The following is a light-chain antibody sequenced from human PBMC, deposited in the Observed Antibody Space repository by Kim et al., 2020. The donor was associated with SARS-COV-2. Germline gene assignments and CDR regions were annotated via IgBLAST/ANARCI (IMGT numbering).Light chain of an antibody. CDR3: LLYYGGAVV. CDR1: TGAVTTSYY. V-gene: IGLV7-43*01. CDR2: STS. Sequence: QAVVTQEPSLTVSPGGTVTLTCASSTGAVTTSYYPNWFQQKPGQAPRPLIYSTSNKHSWTPARFSGSLLGGKAALTLSGVQPEDEAEYYCLLYYGGAVVFGRGTQLTVL. J-gene: IGLJ3*02.